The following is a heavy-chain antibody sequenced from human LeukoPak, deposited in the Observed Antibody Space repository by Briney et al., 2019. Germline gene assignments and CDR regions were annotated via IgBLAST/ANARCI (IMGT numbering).Heavy chain of an antibody. CDR3: ARDPDYDFWSAYGGPYFDS. CDR1: NFIFSSYW. J-gene: IGHJ4*01. V-gene: IGHV3-7*01. Sequence: GGSLRLSCAASNFIFSSYWMSWVRQAPGKGLEWVANIKQDGSEKYYVDSVKGRFTISRDNAKNSLYLQMNSLRAEDTAMYYCARDPDYDFWSAYGGPYFDSWGPEPWSPSPQ. CDR2: IKQDGSEK. D-gene: IGHD3-3*01.